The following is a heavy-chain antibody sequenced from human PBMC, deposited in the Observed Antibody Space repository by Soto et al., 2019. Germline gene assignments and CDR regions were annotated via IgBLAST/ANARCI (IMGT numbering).Heavy chain of an antibody. D-gene: IGHD3-10*01. CDR1: GFIFSSYA. CDR3: ATGSYGSENYYTRAKGNWFDP. CDR2: LTDSGGST. Sequence: GGSLRLSCTASGFIFSSYAMAWVRQAPGKGLEWVSALTDSGGSTYYVDSVKGRLTISRDNSKNTLFLQMISLSAEDTAVYYCATGSYGSENYYTRAKGNWFDPWGQGTLVTVSS. V-gene: IGHV3-23*01. J-gene: IGHJ5*02.